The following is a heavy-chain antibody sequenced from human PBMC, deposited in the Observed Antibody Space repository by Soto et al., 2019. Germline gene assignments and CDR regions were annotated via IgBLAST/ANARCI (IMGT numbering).Heavy chain of an antibody. V-gene: IGHV3-23*01. CDR1: GFTFSSYA. J-gene: IGHJ4*02. D-gene: IGHD5-12*01. Sequence: GGSLRLSCAASGFTFSSYAMSWVRQAPGKGLEWVSAISGSGGSTYYADSVKGRFTISRDNSKNTLYLQMNSLRAEDTAVYYCAKADRYSGYDFGPYDYWGQGTLVTVSS. CDR2: ISGSGGST. CDR3: AKADRYSGYDFGPYDY.